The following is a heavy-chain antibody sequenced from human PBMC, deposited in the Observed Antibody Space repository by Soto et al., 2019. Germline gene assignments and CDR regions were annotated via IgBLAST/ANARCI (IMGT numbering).Heavy chain of an antibody. CDR2: INSDASRT. CDR3: ASAQY. CDR1: GFTFGDYW. Sequence: EVQLVESGGDLVQPGGSLRLSCAASGFTFGDYWMHWVRQSPGEGLVWISHINSDASRTGYADSVRGRFTVSRDNARNTVYLQMNSLRAEDTAMYYCASAQYLGKGTLVTVSS. V-gene: IGHV3-74*01. J-gene: IGHJ4*02.